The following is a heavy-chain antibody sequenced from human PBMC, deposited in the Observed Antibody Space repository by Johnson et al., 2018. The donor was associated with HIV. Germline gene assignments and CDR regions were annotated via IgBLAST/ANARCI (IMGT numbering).Heavy chain of an antibody. CDR1: GLTVSSNY. D-gene: IGHD5-24*01. CDR2: FFSGGTT. Sequence: VQLMESGGGVVQPGRSLRLACAASGLTVSSNYMSWVRQAPGKGLEWVSVFFSGGTTYYADSVNGRFTISRDNSKNTLFLQMNSLRADDTALYYCARACRDGYTCDAFDIWGQGTMVTVSS. V-gene: IGHV3-66*01. CDR3: ARACRDGYTCDAFDI. J-gene: IGHJ3*02.